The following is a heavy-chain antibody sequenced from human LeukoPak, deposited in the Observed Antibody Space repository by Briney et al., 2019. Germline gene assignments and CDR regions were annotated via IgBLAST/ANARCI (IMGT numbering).Heavy chain of an antibody. Sequence: ALVKVSCKTSGYTFTSYGFSWVRQASGQGLEWMGWISASNINTHYAQRLQGRVTMTTDTSTSTAYMELRSLRSDDTAVYYCARGELSFDYWGQGTLVTVSS. J-gene: IGHJ4*02. D-gene: IGHD1-7*01. V-gene: IGHV1-18*01. CDR1: GYTFTSYG. CDR2: ISASNINT. CDR3: ARGELSFDY.